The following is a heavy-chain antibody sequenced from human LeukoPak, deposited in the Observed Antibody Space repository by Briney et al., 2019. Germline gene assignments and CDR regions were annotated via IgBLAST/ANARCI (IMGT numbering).Heavy chain of an antibody. Sequence: GGSLRLSCAASGFTFSSYAMHWVRQAPGKGLEWVAVISYDGSNKYYADSVKGRFTISRDNSKNTLYLQMNSLRAEDTAVYYCARDLEGYYGSGSQFNYWGQGTLVTVSS. D-gene: IGHD3-10*01. V-gene: IGHV3-30*04. CDR2: ISYDGSNK. CDR1: GFTFSSYA. CDR3: ARDLEGYYGSGSQFNY. J-gene: IGHJ4*02.